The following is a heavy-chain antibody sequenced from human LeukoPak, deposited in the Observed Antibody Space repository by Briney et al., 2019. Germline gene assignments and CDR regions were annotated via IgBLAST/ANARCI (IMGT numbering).Heavy chain of an antibody. CDR3: ARDGDCSGGSCSNWFDP. V-gene: IGHV3-30-3*01. CDR1: GFTFSSYA. Sequence: PGGSLRLSCAASGFTFSSYAMHWVRQAPGKGLEWVAVISYDGSNKYYADSVKGRFTISRDNSKNTLYLQMNSLRAEDTAVYYCARDGDCSGGSCSNWFDPWGQGTLVTVSS. CDR2: ISYDGSNK. D-gene: IGHD2-15*01. J-gene: IGHJ5*02.